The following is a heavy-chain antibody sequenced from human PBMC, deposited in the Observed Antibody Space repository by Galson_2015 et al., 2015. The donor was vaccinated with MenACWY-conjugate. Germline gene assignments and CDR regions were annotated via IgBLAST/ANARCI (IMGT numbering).Heavy chain of an antibody. CDR2: ISYDGSNK. V-gene: IGHV3-30*04. D-gene: IGHD2-15*01. J-gene: IGHJ5*02. Sequence: SLRLSCAASGFTFSSYAMHWVRQAPGKGLEWVAVISYDGSNKYYADSVKGRFTISRDNSKNTLYLQMNSLRAEDTAVYYCARGQRVVAATGWFDPWGQGTLVTVSS. CDR1: GFTFSSYA. CDR3: ARGQRVVAATGWFDP.